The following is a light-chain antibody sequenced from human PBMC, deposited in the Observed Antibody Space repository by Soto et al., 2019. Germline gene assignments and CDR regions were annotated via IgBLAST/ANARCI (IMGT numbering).Light chain of an antibody. CDR3: QVWASTDEFFV. CDR2: DAS. V-gene: IGLV3-21*02. J-gene: IGLJ1*01. CDR1: KIGSKI. Sequence: SYDLTQPPSVSVCPGQTARITCGGDKIGSKIVHWYRQRPGQAPVAVVFDASDRPSGIPDRISASRSGDTATLTISRVDAGDEADYYCQVWASTDEFFVFGSGTKVTVL.